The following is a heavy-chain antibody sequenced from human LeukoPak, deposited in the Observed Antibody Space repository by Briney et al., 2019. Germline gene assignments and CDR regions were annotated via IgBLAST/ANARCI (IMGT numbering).Heavy chain of an antibody. Sequence: SETLSLTCAVSGVSLSGSFWSWIRQPPGKGPEWVGEISDSGRTSYNPSLNSRVTISLDTSRNQFSLKLSSVTAADTAVYYCARGRDPMVRGAPWYFDYWGQGTLVTVSS. D-gene: IGHD3-10*01. CDR2: ISDSGRT. CDR3: ARGRDPMVRGAPWYFDY. V-gene: IGHV4-34*01. CDR1: GVSLSGSF. J-gene: IGHJ4*02.